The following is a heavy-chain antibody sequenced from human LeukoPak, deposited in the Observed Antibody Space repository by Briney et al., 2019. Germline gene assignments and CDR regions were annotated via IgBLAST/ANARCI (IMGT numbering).Heavy chain of an antibody. V-gene: IGHV1-2*06. CDR3: ARDPTYYYDSSGYYF. D-gene: IGHD3-22*01. Sequence: ASVKVSCKASGYTFTGYYMHWVRQAPGQGLEWMGRINPNSGGTNYAQKFQGRVTMTRDTSISAAYMELSRLRSDDTAVYYCARDPTYYYDSSGYYFWGQGTLVTVSS. CDR2: INPNSGGT. CDR1: GYTFTGYY. J-gene: IGHJ4*02.